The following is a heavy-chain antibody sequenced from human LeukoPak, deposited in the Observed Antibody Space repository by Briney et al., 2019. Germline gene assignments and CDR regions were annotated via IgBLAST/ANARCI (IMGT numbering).Heavy chain of an antibody. V-gene: IGHV4-39*01. Sequence: PSETLSLTCTVSGGSISSSSYYWGWIRQPPGKGLEWIGSIYYSGSTYYNPSLKSRVTISVDTSKNQFSLKLSSVTAADTAVYYCARHETTTWPFDPWGQGTLVTVSS. J-gene: IGHJ5*02. D-gene: IGHD4-17*01. CDR1: GGSISSSSYY. CDR3: ARHETTTWPFDP. CDR2: IYYSGST.